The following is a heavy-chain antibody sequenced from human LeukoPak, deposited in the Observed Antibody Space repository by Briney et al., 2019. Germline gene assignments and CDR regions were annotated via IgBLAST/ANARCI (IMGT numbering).Heavy chain of an antibody. J-gene: IGHJ4*02. Sequence: ASVKVSCKASGYTFTNYAMNWVRQAPGQGLEWMEWIHPSTGNPTYAQGFTGRFVFSLDTSLTTTYLQISSLEAEDTAVYYCARAFQRLGELSLPAYWGQGTLVTVSS. CDR1: GYTFTNYA. V-gene: IGHV7-4-1*02. CDR2: IHPSTGNP. D-gene: IGHD3-16*02. CDR3: ARAFQRLGELSLPAY.